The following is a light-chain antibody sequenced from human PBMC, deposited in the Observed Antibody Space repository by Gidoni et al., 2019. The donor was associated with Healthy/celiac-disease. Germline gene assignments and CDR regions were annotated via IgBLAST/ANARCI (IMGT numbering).Light chain of an antibody. J-gene: IGKJ1*01. V-gene: IGKV1-27*01. CDR1: QGISHY. CDR3: QKYNSAPRT. Sequence: DIQMTQSPSSLSASVGDRVTITCRASQGISHYLAWYQQKPGKVPKLLIYAASTLQSGVPSRFSGSGSGTDFTLTIISLQPQDVATYYCQKYNSAPRTFGQXTKVEIK. CDR2: AAS.